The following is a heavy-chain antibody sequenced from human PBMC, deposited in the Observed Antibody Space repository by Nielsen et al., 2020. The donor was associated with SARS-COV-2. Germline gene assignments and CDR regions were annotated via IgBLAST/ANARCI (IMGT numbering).Heavy chain of an antibody. D-gene: IGHD6-13*01. CDR2: ISSSSSTI. CDR1: GFTFSSYS. Sequence: GESLKISCAASGFTFSSYSMNWVRQAPGKGLEWVSYISSSSSTIYYADSVKGQFTISRDNAKNLLYLQMNSLRDEDTAVYYCAGGWYKLGYWGQGTLVTVSS. CDR3: AGGWYKLGY. J-gene: IGHJ4*02. V-gene: IGHV3-48*02.